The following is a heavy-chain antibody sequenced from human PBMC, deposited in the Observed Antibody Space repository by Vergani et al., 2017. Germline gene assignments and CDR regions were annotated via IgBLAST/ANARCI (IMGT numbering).Heavy chain of an antibody. CDR2: IYYSGKT. CDR3: TRVLYDYDAFEI. CDR1: GGSVSRGSYH. V-gene: IGHV4-61*01. D-gene: IGHD5-12*01. Sequence: QVQLQESGPGLVKPSETLSLTCNVSGGSVSRGSYHWSRIRQPPGKGLEWIGYIYYSGKTNYNPTLKSRVTISVDTSKKQFSLKLSSVTAADTAVYYCTRVLYDYDAFEIWGQGAVVTVSS. J-gene: IGHJ3*02.